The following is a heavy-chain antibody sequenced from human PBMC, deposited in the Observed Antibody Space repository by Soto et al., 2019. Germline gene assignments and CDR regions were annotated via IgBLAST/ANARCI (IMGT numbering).Heavy chain of an antibody. CDR3: AASIFYYGMDV. CDR2: IYPGDSDT. V-gene: IGHV5-51*01. CDR1: GYTFTNYG. J-gene: IGHJ6*01. Sequence: PVESLSSSCKVFGYTFTNYGIVWVLQMPGKGPEWMGIIYPGDSDTKYNPSFQGQVTISADKSITTTYLQWSSLKASDTAIYYCAASIFYYGMDVWGHGTTVTVSS.